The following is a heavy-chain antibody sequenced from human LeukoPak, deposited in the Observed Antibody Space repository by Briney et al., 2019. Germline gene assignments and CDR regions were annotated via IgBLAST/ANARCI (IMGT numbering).Heavy chain of an antibody. Sequence: GTSLRLSCAASGFTFSSYGMHWVRQAPGKGLEWVAFIRYDGSNKYYADSVKGRFTISRDNSKNTLYLQMNSLRAEDTAVYYCASWTGDYGDYADYWGQGTLVTVSS. V-gene: IGHV3-33*08. J-gene: IGHJ4*02. CDR3: ASWTGDYGDYADY. CDR2: IRYDGSNK. D-gene: IGHD4-17*01. CDR1: GFTFSSYG.